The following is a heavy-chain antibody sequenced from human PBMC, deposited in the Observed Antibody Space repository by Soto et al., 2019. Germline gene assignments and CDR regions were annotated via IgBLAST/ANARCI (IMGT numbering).Heavy chain of an antibody. D-gene: IGHD2-21*02. CDR2: IYYSGST. V-gene: IGHV4-31*03. Sequence: QVQLQESGPGLVKPSQTLSLTCTVSGGSISSGGYYWSWIRQHPGKGLEWIGHIYYSGSTYYNPSLKSRVTISVDTSKNQFSLKLSSVTAADTAVYYCARDKGREIVVVTARFPVHAFDIWGQGTMVTVSS. CDR1: GGSISSGGYY. CDR3: ARDKGREIVVVTARFPVHAFDI. J-gene: IGHJ3*02.